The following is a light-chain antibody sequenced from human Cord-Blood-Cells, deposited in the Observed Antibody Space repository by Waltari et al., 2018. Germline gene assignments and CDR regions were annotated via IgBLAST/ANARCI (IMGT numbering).Light chain of an antibody. CDR1: QSISSY. CDR3: QQYYSFPWT. J-gene: IGKJ1*01. V-gene: IGKV1D-8*01. Sequence: VIWMTQSPSLLSASTGDRVTISCRMSQSISSYLAWNQQKPGKAPELLIYAASTLQSGVPSRFSGSGSGTDFTLTISCLQSEDFATYYCQQYYSFPWTFGQGTKVEIK. CDR2: AAS.